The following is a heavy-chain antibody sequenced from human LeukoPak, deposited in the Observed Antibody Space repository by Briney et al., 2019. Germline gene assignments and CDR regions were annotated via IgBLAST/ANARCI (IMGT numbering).Heavy chain of an antibody. J-gene: IGHJ6*02. Sequence: SETLSLTCTVSGGSISSGGYYWTWIRQPPGKGLEWIGYIHYSGSTKYNPSLKSRVTISVDTSKNQFSLKVSSVIAADTAVYYCAREWDYSYQPSYGMDVWGQGTTVTVSS. CDR1: GGSISSGGYY. CDR3: AREWDYSYQPSYGMDV. CDR2: IHYSGST. V-gene: IGHV4-61*08. D-gene: IGHD4-11*01.